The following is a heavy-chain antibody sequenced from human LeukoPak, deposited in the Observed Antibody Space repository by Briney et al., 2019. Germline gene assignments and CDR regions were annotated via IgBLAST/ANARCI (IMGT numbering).Heavy chain of an antibody. J-gene: IGHJ4*02. CDR3: AREIFTVTTAYFDY. V-gene: IGHV3-21*01. D-gene: IGHD4-17*01. Sequence: GGSLRLSCAASGFTFSSYSMNWVRQAPGKGLEWVSSISSSSSYIYYADSVKGRFTISRDNAKNSLYLQMNSLRAEDTAVYYCAREIFTVTTAYFDYWGQGTLVTVSS. CDR1: GFTFSSYS. CDR2: ISSSSSYI.